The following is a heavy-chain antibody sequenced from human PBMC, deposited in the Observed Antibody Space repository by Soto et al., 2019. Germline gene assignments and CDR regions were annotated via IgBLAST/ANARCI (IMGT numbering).Heavy chain of an antibody. V-gene: IGHV1-69*13. D-gene: IGHD1-7*01. Sequence: SVKVSCKASGGTFSSYAISWVRQAPGPGLEWMGGIIPIFGTANYAQKFQGRVTITADESTSTAYMELSSLRSEDTAVYYCARITGTTSSDFDYWGQGTLVTVSS. CDR2: IIPIFGTA. J-gene: IGHJ4*02. CDR3: ARITGTTSSDFDY. CDR1: GGTFSSYA.